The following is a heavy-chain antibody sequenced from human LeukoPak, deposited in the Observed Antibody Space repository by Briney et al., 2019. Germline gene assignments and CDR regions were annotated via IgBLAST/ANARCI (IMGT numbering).Heavy chain of an antibody. CDR3: AREEYVSGSYVDD. CDR2: ISVHNGNT. CDR1: GNIFNSYG. Sequence: GASVKVSCKASGNIFNSYGFSWVRQAPGQGLEWIGWISVHNGNTNYAQKFQGRITMTGDTSTSTVYMELRSLRSDDTAVYYCAREEYVSGSYVDDWGQGTLVTVSS. J-gene: IGHJ4*02. V-gene: IGHV1-18*01. D-gene: IGHD3-10*01.